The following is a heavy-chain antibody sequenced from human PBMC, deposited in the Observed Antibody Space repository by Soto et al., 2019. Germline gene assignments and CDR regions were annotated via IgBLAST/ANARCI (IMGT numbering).Heavy chain of an antibody. V-gene: IGHV4-39*01. Sequence: SATLCLTCTVSGGSICSTSYYGAWIRQPPGKGLEWIGSIYYSGSTYYNPSLKSRVTISVDTSKNQFSLKVSSVTAADTAVYYCARLDRSYDGYYYGMDVWGQGTTVT. D-gene: IGHD5-12*01. CDR2: IYYSGST. CDR3: ARLDRSYDGYYYGMDV. CDR1: GGSICSTSYY. J-gene: IGHJ6*02.